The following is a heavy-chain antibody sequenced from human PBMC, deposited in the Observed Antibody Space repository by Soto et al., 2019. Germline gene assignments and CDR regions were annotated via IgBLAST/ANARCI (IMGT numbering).Heavy chain of an antibody. V-gene: IGHV1-2*04. CDR2: INPNSGGT. J-gene: IGHJ3*02. D-gene: IGHD2-2*01. CDR1: GYTFTGYY. Sequence: GASVKVSCKASGYTFTGYYMHWVRQAPGQGLEWMGWINPNSGGTNYAQKFQGWVTMTRDTSISTAYMELSRLRSDDTAVYYCARDIVNCSSTSCYVDAFDIWGQGTMVTVSS. CDR3: ARDIVNCSSTSCYVDAFDI.